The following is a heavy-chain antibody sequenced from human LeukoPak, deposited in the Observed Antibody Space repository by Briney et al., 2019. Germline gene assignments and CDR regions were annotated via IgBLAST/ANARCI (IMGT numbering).Heavy chain of an antibody. CDR2: ISLDGSDK. CDR3: ARTVVSRLDAFDI. D-gene: IGHD2-15*01. V-gene: IGHV3-7*01. CDR1: EFSFSAYW. J-gene: IGHJ3*02. Sequence: GGSLRLSCVASEFSFSAYWMSWVRQAPGKGLEWVATISLDGSDKYYVDSVKGRFTISRDNAKKSLYLQMNSLRGDDTAVYYCARTVVSRLDAFDIWGQGTMVTVSS.